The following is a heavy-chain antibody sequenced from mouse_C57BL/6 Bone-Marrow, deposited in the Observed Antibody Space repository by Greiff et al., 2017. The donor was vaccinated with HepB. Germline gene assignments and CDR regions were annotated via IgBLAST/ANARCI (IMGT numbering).Heavy chain of an antibody. CDR2: IYPRSGNT. CDR1: GYTFTSYG. J-gene: IGHJ3*01. V-gene: IGHV1-81*01. Sequence: QVQLQQSGAELARPGASVKLSCKASGYTFTSYGISWVKQRTGQGLEWIGEIYPRSGNTYYNEKFKGKATLTADKSSSTAYMELRSLTSEDSAVYFCARGTSDGYRFAYWGQGTLVTVSA. D-gene: IGHD2-3*01. CDR3: ARGTSDGYRFAY.